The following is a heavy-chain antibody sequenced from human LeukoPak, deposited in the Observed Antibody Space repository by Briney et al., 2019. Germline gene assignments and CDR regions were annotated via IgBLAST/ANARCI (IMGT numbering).Heavy chain of an antibody. V-gene: IGHV3-49*03. CDR1: GFTFGDYA. J-gene: IGHJ4*02. Sequence: GGSLRLSCTASGFTFGDYAMSWFRQAPGKGLEWVGFIRSKAYGGTTEYAASVKGRFTISRDDSKSIAYLQMNSLKTEDTAVYYCTREMRELLWFGELSSHFDYWGQGTLVTISS. CDR3: TREMRELLWFGELSSHFDY. D-gene: IGHD3-10*01. CDR2: IRSKAYGGTT.